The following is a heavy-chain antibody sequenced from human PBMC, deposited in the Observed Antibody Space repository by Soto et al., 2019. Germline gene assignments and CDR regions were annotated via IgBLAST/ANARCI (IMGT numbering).Heavy chain of an antibody. Sequence: QITLKESGPTLVKPTQTLTLTCTFSGFSLSTRRVGVGWIRQPPGKALEWLALIYWDDDKRYSPSLKSRLTITKDTSKNQVVLTMTNMGPVDTATYYCAHSTYSSSWYGDAFDIWDQGTMVTVSS. CDR2: IYWDDDK. D-gene: IGHD6-13*01. J-gene: IGHJ3*02. V-gene: IGHV2-5*02. CDR1: GFSLSTRRVG. CDR3: AHSTYSSSWYGDAFDI.